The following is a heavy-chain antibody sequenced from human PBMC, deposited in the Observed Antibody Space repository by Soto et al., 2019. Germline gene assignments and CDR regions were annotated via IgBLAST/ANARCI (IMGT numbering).Heavy chain of an antibody. CDR2: INAGNGNT. J-gene: IGHJ4*02. V-gene: IGHV1-3*01. CDR1: GYTFTSYA. CDR3: ASYPDLLPGNAIYY. Sequence: ASVKVSCKASGYTFTSYAMHWVRQAPGQRLEWMGWINAGNGNTKYSQKFQGRVTMTRDTSTSTAYMELRSLRSDDTAVYYCASYPDLLPGNAIYYSGQGTLVTVSS. D-gene: IGHD3-9*01.